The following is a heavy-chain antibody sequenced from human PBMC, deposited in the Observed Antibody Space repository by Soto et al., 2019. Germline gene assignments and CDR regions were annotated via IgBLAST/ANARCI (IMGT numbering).Heavy chain of an antibody. CDR3: VREGSYHSGNSGPWFGP. J-gene: IGHJ5*02. D-gene: IGHD3-22*01. V-gene: IGHV1-69*06. Sequence: QVQLVQSGPEVKKPGSSVNVSCKTSGGVFSTFVITWVRQAPGQGLERMGQIVPIFGSVKYAQKFQGRVTLTADKGTRTAFMERSGLRFEDTAVYYGVREGSYHSGNSGPWFGPWGQVSLVTVAS. CDR1: GGVFSTFV. CDR2: IVPIFGSV.